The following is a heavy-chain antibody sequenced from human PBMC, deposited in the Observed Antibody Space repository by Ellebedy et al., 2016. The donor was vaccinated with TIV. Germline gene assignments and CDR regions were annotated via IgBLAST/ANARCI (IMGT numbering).Heavy chain of an antibody. CDR1: GIPFSRHW. Sequence: GESLKISCAASGIPFSRHWMPWIRQAPGQGLVWLSRINGDGGFTSHADFLQGRFTISRDNAKNTLYLQMNSLKAEDTAMYYCSTLSDTGYWGHGTLVTVSS. D-gene: IGHD2-21*02. V-gene: IGHV3-74*01. J-gene: IGHJ4*01. CDR3: STLSDTGY. CDR2: INGDGGFT.